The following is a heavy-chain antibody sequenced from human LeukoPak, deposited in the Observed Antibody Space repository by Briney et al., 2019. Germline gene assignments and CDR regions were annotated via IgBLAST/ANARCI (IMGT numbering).Heavy chain of an antibody. V-gene: IGHV1-18*01. CDR1: GYTFTNHG. Sequence: ASVKVSCKASGYTFTNHGISWVRQAPGQGLEWLGWISGHTGNTNYAQKVQGRVTMTTDTSTSTAYMELRSLTSDDTAVYYCARAEGDYDPLNWMDPWGQGTLVTVSS. CDR3: ARAEGDYDPLNWMDP. J-gene: IGHJ5*02. D-gene: IGHD3-16*01. CDR2: ISGHTGNT.